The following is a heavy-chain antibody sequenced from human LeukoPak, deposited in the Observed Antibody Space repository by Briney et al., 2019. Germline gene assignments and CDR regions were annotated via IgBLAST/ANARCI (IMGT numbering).Heavy chain of an antibody. Sequence: SETLSLTCTVSGGSITGYYWSWIREPPGKGLEWIGYIYYSGIINYNPSLKSRVTISVDTSKNQFSLKVTSVTAADTALYYCARRDSSCYHRDWGPGTLVPGSS. CDR3: ARRDSSCYHRD. CDR1: GGSITGYY. D-gene: IGHD3-22*01. V-gene: IGHV4-59*01. CDR2: IYYSGII. J-gene: IGHJ4*03.